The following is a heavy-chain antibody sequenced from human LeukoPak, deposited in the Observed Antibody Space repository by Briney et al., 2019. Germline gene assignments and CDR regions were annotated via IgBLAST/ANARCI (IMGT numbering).Heavy chain of an antibody. Sequence: GGSLRLSYAASGFTFDDYGMSWVRHAPGKGLEWVSGINWNGGSTGYADSVKGRFTISRDNAKNSLYLQMNSLRAEDTALCYCARGRVRGVPFDYCGQGALVTVSS. J-gene: IGHJ4*02. CDR2: INWNGGST. CDR3: ARGRVRGVPFDY. D-gene: IGHD3-10*01. CDR1: GFTFDDYG. V-gene: IGHV3-20*03.